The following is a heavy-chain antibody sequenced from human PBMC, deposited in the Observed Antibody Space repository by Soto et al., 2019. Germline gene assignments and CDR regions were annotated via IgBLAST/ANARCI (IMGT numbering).Heavy chain of an antibody. Sequence: ASVKVSCKASGYSFTHYYMHWVRQAPGQGLERVGMINPRGGSATYSQKFQGRVTMTRDTSTSTGYMEVRSLRSEDTAVYYCARDYDPYSSSCIDYGG. J-gene: IGHJ4*01. CDR1: GYSFTHYY. CDR3: ARDYDPYSSSCIDY. CDR2: INPRGGSA. D-gene: IGHD6-13*01. V-gene: IGHV1-46*03.